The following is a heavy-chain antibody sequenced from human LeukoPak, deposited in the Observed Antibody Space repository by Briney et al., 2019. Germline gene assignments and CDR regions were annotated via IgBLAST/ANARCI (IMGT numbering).Heavy chain of an antibody. CDR3: ASCGFCGSGSSYFDY. CDR1: GYTFTAYY. Sequence: GASVKVSCKASGYTFTAYYMHWVRQAPGQGLEWMGWINPNSGGTNYAQKFQGRVTMTRDTSISTAYMELSSLRSEDTAVYYCASCGFCGSGSSYFDYWGQGTLVTVSS. D-gene: IGHD3-10*01. V-gene: IGHV1-2*02. J-gene: IGHJ4*02. CDR2: INPNSGGT.